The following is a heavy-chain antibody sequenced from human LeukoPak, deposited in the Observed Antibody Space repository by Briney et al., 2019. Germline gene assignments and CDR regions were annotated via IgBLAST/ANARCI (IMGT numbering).Heavy chain of an antibody. D-gene: IGHD3-22*01. CDR3: ARGFIMIGP. V-gene: IGHV4-59*11. CDR1: GGSLSSHY. Sequence: PSETLSLTCSVSGGSLSSHYWSWIRQPPGKGLEWIGYIYYSGSTYYNPSLKSRVTMSVDTSKNQFSLKLSSVTAADTAVYYCARGFIMIGPWGQGTLVTVSS. J-gene: IGHJ5*02. CDR2: IYYSGST.